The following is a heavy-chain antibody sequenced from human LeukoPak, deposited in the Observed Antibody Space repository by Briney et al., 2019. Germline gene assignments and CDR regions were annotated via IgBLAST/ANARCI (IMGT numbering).Heavy chain of an antibody. D-gene: IGHD6-6*01. CDR2: IIPIFGAA. CDR1: GGTFSSYA. Sequence: GASVKVSCKASGGTFSSYAISWVRQAPGQGLEWMGGIIPIFGAANYAQKFQGRVTITTDESTSTAYMELSSLRSEDTAVYYCARVPSLYSSSSGYYYYYYMDVWGKGTTVTVSS. CDR3: ARVPSLYSSSSGYYYYYYMDV. J-gene: IGHJ6*03. V-gene: IGHV1-69*05.